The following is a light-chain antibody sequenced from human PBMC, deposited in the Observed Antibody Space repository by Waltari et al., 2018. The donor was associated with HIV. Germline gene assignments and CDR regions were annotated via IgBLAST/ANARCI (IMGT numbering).Light chain of an antibody. Sequence: QSALTQPVSVSGSPGQSITISCTGMSNDIGSYDIVSLYQQHPGKTPIRTIYQVPKWPSGVSNRFSGSKSGNTASLTISGIQAEDEADYPCCSYAGSITLVLFGGGTKLNVL. J-gene: IGLJ2*01. CDR1: SNDIGSYDI. CDR2: QVP. CDR3: CSYAGSITLVL. V-gene: IGLV2-23*02.